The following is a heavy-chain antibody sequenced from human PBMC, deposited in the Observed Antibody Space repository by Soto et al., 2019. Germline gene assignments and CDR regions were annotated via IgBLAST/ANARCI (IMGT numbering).Heavy chain of an antibody. J-gene: IGHJ4*02. CDR1: GGSISSADNT. V-gene: IGHV4-31*03. CDR2: IYHSGTT. Sequence: QVHLQESGPGLVKSSQTLSLTCTVSGGSISSADNTWAWIRQHPGKALEWIAYIYHSGTTNYNPSLRSRVTISEDTSKNQISLRLTSLTAADTAVYYCARGSTVTAYFDYWGQGTLVTVSS. D-gene: IGHD2-21*02. CDR3: ARGSTVTAYFDY.